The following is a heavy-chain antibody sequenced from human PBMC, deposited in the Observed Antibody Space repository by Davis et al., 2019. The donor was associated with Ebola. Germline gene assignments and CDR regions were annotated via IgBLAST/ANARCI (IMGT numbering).Heavy chain of an antibody. CDR3: ARVIGYSGPIYYYYYGMDI. J-gene: IGHJ6*02. Sequence: ASVKVSCKASGYTFTSYDINWVRQATGQGLEWMGWMNPNSGNTGYAQKFQGRVTMTRNTSISTAYMELSSLRSEDTAVYYCARVIGYSGPIYYYYYGMDIWGQGTTVTVSS. V-gene: IGHV1-8*01. CDR1: GYTFTSYD. D-gene: IGHD5-12*01. CDR2: MNPNSGNT.